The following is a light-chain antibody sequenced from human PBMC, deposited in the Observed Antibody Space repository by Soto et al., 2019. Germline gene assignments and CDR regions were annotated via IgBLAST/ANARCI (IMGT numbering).Light chain of an antibody. CDR3: EQYGSSPLT. Sequence: ELVLTQSPGTLSLSPGERATLSCRASQSLSSTYLAWYQQKPGQAPRLLIYGASNRATGIPDRFGGSGSGPDFTLTINGLEPEDLAVYYCEQYGSSPLTLGQGTNVEI. CDR2: GAS. J-gene: IGKJ1*01. CDR1: QSLSSTY. V-gene: IGKV3-20*01.